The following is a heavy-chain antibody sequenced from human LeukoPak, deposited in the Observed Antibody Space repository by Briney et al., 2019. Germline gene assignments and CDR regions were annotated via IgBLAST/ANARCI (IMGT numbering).Heavy chain of an antibody. CDR2: INPNSGGT. J-gene: IGHJ4*02. Sequence: ASVKVSCKASGYTFTGYYMHWVRQAPGQGLEWMGWINPNSGGTNYAQKFQGRVTMTRDTSISTAYMELRSLRSDDTAVYYCARDPEGIAVAGTHYFDYWGQGTLVTVSS. V-gene: IGHV1-2*02. CDR1: GYTFTGYY. D-gene: IGHD6-19*01. CDR3: ARDPEGIAVAGTHYFDY.